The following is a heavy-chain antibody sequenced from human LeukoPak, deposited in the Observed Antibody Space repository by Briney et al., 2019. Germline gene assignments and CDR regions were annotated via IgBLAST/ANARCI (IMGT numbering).Heavy chain of an antibody. CDR2: IRYDGSNK. CDR1: GFTFSSYG. CDR3: ARAFVDYCSTTNCPFTTY. Sequence: GGSLRLSCAASGFTFSSYGMHWVRQAPGRGLEWVAFIRYDGSNKYYADSVKGRFTISRDNSKNTLYLQMNSLRAEDTAVYYCARAFVDYCSTTNCPFTTYWSQGTLVTVSS. J-gene: IGHJ4*02. D-gene: IGHD2-2*01. V-gene: IGHV3-30*02.